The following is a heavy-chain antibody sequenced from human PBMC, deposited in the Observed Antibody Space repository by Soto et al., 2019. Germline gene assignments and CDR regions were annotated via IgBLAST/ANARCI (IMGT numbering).Heavy chain of an antibody. J-gene: IGHJ3*02. D-gene: IGHD3-10*02. CDR3: VRPYVPGILNAFDI. CDR1: GGSISYEYYH. V-gene: IGHV4-30-4*08. CDR2: IHYSGSI. Sequence: SETLSLTYTVSGGSISYEYYHWTWIRQSPGKGLEWIGYIHYSGSILYNPSFKSRVTISVDTSKNQFSLKMSSVTAADTAVYHCVRPYVPGILNAFDIWGQGTMVTVSS.